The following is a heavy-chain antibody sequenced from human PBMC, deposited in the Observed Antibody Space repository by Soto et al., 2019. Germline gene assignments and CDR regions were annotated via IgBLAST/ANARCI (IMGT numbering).Heavy chain of an antibody. D-gene: IGHD3-10*01. CDR3: ARAGSITMVRGGYYFDY. Sequence: SETLSLTCTVSGGSISSGGYYWSWIRQHPGKGLEWIGYIYYSGSTYYNPSLKSRVTISVDTSKNQFSLKLSSVTAADTAVYYCARAGSITMVRGGYYFDYWGQGTLVTVSS. J-gene: IGHJ4*02. CDR1: GGSISSGGYY. CDR2: IYYSGST. V-gene: IGHV4-31*03.